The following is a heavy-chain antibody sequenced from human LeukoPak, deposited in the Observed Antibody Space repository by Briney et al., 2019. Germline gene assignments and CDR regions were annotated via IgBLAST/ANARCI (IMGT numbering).Heavy chain of an antibody. D-gene: IGHD6-13*01. Sequence: SVKVSCKASGGTFSSYAISWVRQAPGQGLEWMGGIIPIFGTANYAQKFQGRVTITADKSTSTAYMELSSLRSEDTAVYYCARAAAAGTWYFDYWGQGTLVTVSS. V-gene: IGHV1-69*06. CDR2: IIPIFGTA. CDR1: GGTFSSYA. CDR3: ARAAAAGTWYFDY. J-gene: IGHJ4*02.